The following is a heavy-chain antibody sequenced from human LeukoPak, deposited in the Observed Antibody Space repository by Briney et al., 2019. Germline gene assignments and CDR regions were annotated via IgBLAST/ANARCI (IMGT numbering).Heavy chain of an antibody. Sequence: ASVKVSCKASGYTFTGYFMHWVRQAPGQGLEWMGWINPNSGGTNYAQKFQGRVTMTRDTSISTAYMDLSGLRSDDTAVYYCARGFVVRGVSPIRPPLSGAFHIWGQGTMVTVSS. CDR3: ARGFVVRGVSPIRPPLSGAFHI. V-gene: IGHV1-2*02. CDR2: INPNSGGT. CDR1: GYTFTGYF. D-gene: IGHD3-10*01. J-gene: IGHJ3*02.